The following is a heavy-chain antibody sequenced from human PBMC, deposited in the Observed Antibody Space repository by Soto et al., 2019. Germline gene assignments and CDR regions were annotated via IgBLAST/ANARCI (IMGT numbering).Heavy chain of an antibody. J-gene: IGHJ3*02. D-gene: IGHD3-16*02. CDR2: INAGNGNT. Sequence: DSVKVSCKASGYTFTSYAMHWVRQAPGQRLEWIGWINAGNGNTKYSQKFQGRVTITRDTSASIAYMELSSLRSEDTAVYFCVSLPHDYIWGSYRLKAFEIWGQGTMITVSS. CDR3: VSLPHDYIWGSYRLKAFEI. V-gene: IGHV1-3*01. CDR1: GYTFTSYA.